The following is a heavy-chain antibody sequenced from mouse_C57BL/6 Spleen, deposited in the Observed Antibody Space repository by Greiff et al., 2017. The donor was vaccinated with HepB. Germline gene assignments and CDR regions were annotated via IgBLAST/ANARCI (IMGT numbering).Heavy chain of an antibody. CDR2: IHPNSGST. Sequence: VQLQQPGAELVKPRASVKLSCKASGYTFTSYWMHWVKQRPGQGLEWIGMIHPNSGSTNYNEKFKSKATLTVDKSSSTAYMQLSSLTSEDSAVYYCARSSGYIYAMDYWGQGTSVTVSS. CDR1: GYTFTSYW. CDR3: ARSSGYIYAMDY. D-gene: IGHD3-2*02. V-gene: IGHV1-64*01. J-gene: IGHJ4*01.